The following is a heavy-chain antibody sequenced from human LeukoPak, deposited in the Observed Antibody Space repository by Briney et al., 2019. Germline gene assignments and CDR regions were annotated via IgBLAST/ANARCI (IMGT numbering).Heavy chain of an antibody. CDR2: INQDGSVT. CDR3: ARDPGSSSFDL. V-gene: IGHV3-7*01. CDR1: GFSFSSYW. D-gene: IGHD6-13*01. J-gene: IGHJ4*02. Sequence: GGSLRLSCTASGFSFSSYWMSWVRQTPEKGLEFVANINQDGSVTNYVDSLKGRCTISRDNAKKSLHLEIRSLRADDTALYYCARDPGSSSFDLWGQGTLVTVSS.